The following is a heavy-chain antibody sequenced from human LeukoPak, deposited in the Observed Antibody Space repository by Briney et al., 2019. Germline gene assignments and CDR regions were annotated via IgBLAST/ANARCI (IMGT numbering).Heavy chain of an antibody. CDR2: ISTTSTYT. CDR3: ARDVGSYFKTNWFDP. CDR1: GFTFSDYY. V-gene: IGHV3-11*06. Sequence: PGGSLRLSCAASGFTFSDYYMSWIRQAPGKGLEWVAYISTTSTYTDYADSVKGRFTISRDNAKNTLYLQMNSLRAEDTAVYYCARDVGSYFKTNWFDPWGQGTLVTVSS. D-gene: IGHD1-26*01. J-gene: IGHJ5*02.